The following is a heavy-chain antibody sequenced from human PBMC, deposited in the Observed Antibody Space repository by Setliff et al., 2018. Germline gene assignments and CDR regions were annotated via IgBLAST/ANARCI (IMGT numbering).Heavy chain of an antibody. V-gene: IGHV4-39*01. CDR1: GGSISSSSYY. Sequence: SETLSLTCTVSGGSISSSSYYWGWIRLPPGKRLEWIGTIYYSGSTYYNPSLKSRVTISVDPSKNQFSLKLSSVTAADTAVYYCARSPITIFGVVLHPLDYWGQGTLVTVSS. J-gene: IGHJ4*02. CDR3: ARSPITIFGVVLHPLDY. CDR2: IYYSGST. D-gene: IGHD3-3*01.